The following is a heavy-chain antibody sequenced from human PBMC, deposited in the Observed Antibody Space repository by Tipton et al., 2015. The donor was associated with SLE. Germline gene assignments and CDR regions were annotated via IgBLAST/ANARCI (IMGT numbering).Heavy chain of an antibody. CDR1: GFSFNTYW. CDR2: INQDGTET. CDR3: AKPIIGSGTWNWDY. Sequence: SLRLFCATSGFSFNTYWMSWVRQAPGKGPEWVANINQDGTETYYVDSVKGRFTISRDNAWKSLHLQMNSLRVEDTAVYYCAKPIIGSGTWNWDYWGQGTLVTVSS. V-gene: IGHV3-7*01. J-gene: IGHJ4*02. D-gene: IGHD5/OR15-5a*01.